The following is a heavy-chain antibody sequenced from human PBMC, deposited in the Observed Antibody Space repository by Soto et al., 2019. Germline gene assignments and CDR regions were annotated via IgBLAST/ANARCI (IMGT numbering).Heavy chain of an antibody. J-gene: IGHJ5*02. CDR1: GGSISSSIYY. CDR2: IYYSGST. Sequence: SETLSLTCTVSGGSISSSIYYWGWIRQPPGKGLEWIGSIYYSGSTYYNPSLKSRVTISVDTSKNQFSLKLSSVTAADTAVYYCARPYCSGGSCYRYNWFDPWGQGTLVTVSS. D-gene: IGHD2-15*01. V-gene: IGHV4-39*01. CDR3: ARPYCSGGSCYRYNWFDP.